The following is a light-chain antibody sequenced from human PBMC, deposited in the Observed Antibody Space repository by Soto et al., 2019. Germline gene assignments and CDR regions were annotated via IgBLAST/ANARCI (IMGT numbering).Light chain of an antibody. V-gene: IGKV1-5*03. CDR2: KAS. Sequence: DIQMTQSPSTLSASVGDRVTITCRASQSISSLLAWYQQKPGKAPTLLIYKASSLESGVPSRFSGSGSGTEFTLTISSLQPDDFATYYCQQYNSYPWTFGHGTKVEIK. CDR1: QSISSL. J-gene: IGKJ1*01. CDR3: QQYNSYPWT.